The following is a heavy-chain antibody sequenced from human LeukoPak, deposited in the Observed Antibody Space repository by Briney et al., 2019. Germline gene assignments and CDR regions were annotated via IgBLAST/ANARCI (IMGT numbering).Heavy chain of an antibody. J-gene: IGHJ4*02. Sequence: SETLSLTCTVSGGSISSGGYYWSWIRQHPGKGLEWIGYIYYSGSTNYNPSLKSRVTISVDTSKNQFSLKLSSVTAADTAVYYCARWELGENYFDYWGQGTLVTVSS. CDR2: IYYSGST. D-gene: IGHD1-26*01. V-gene: IGHV4-61*08. CDR3: ARWELGENYFDY. CDR1: GGSISSGGYY.